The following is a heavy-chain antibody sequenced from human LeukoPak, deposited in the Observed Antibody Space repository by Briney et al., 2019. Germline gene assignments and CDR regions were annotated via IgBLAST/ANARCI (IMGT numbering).Heavy chain of an antibody. J-gene: IGHJ5*02. D-gene: IGHD1-26*01. Sequence: KPSGTLSLTCAVSGGSISSSNWWSWVRQPPGKGLEWIGEIYHSGSTNYNPPLKSRVTISLDRSKNQFSLRLNSVTAADTAVYYCARSRAFNSGAFDPWGQGSLVTVSS. CDR3: ARSRAFNSGAFDP. CDR2: IYHSGST. V-gene: IGHV4-4*02. CDR1: GGSISSSNW.